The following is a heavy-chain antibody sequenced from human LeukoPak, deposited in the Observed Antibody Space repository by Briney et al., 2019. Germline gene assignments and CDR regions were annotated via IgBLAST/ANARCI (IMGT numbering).Heavy chain of an antibody. J-gene: IGHJ3*02. Sequence: ASVKVSCKVSGYTLTELSMHWVRQAPGKGLEWMGGFDPGDGETIYAQKFQGRVTMTEDTSTDTAYMELSSLRSEDTAVYYCATPGIVVITNPPLLGAFDIWGQGTMVTVSS. CDR2: FDPGDGET. CDR1: GYTLTELS. V-gene: IGHV1-24*01. CDR3: ATPGIVVITNPPLLGAFDI. D-gene: IGHD3-22*01.